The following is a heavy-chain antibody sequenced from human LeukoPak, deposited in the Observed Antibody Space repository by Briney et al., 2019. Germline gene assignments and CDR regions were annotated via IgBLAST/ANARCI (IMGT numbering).Heavy chain of an antibody. J-gene: IGHJ3*02. D-gene: IGHD4-17*01. CDR2: ISSSGSTI. V-gene: IGHV3-48*03. CDR3: ARAYYGAVPFDI. Sequence: GGSLRLSCAASGFTFSNYEMNWVRQAPGKGLEWVSYISSSGSTIYYADSVEGRFTISRDNAKNSLYLQMNSLRAEDTAVYYCARAYYGAVPFDIWGQGTMVTVSS. CDR1: GFTFSNYE.